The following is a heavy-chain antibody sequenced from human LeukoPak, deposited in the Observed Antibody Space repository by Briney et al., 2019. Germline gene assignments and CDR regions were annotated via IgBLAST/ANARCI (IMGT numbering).Heavy chain of an antibody. Sequence: GGSLRLSCAASGFIFSSHGMHWIRQAPGKGLEWVAVISYDGSNKYYADSVKGRFTISRDNSKNTLYLQMNSLRAEDTAVYYCARAKVPYSGSYTLDYWGQGTLVTVSS. J-gene: IGHJ4*02. CDR1: GFIFSSHG. CDR3: ARAKVPYSGSYTLDY. D-gene: IGHD1-26*01. V-gene: IGHV3-30*03. CDR2: ISYDGSNK.